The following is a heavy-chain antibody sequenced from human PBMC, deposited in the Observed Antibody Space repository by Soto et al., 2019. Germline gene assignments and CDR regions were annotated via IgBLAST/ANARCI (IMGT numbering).Heavy chain of an antibody. V-gene: IGHV3-9*01. Sequence: GGSLRLSCAASGFTFDDYAMHWVRQAPGKGLEWVSGISWNSGGTVYADSVKGRFTISRDNAKNSLYLQMNTLRAGDTAFYYCAKDYAPFTTVVTSFGIDYWGQGTLVTVSS. CDR3: AKDYAPFTTVVTSFGIDY. D-gene: IGHD4-17*01. J-gene: IGHJ4*02. CDR1: GFTFDDYA. CDR2: ISWNSGGT.